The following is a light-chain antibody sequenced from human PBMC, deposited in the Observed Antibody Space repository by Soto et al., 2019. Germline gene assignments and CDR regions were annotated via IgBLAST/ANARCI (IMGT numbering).Light chain of an antibody. CDR1: SSDVGGYNY. J-gene: IGLJ2*01. CDR3: TSYTSRSTVL. CDR2: DVS. Sequence: QSALTQPASVSGSPGQSITISCTGTSSDVGGYNYVSWYQQHPGKAPKLMIYDVSNRPSGVSNRFSGSKSGYTASLTISRLQAEDEADYFCTSYTSRSTVLFGGGTKVTVL. V-gene: IGLV2-14*03.